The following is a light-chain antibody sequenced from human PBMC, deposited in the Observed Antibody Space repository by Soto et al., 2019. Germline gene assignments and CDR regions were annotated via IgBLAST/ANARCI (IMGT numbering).Light chain of an antibody. CDR1: QDISHF. CDR3: QKYNKDSPAT. Sequence: DIQLTQSPSSLSASVGDRVTFTCRASQDISHFLAWYQQRPGEVPRLLIYGASTLQSGVSSRFSGSGFGTDFTLTIASLQPEDVETYYGQKYNKDSPATFGPGTKVEIK. V-gene: IGKV1-27*01. CDR2: GAS. J-gene: IGKJ1*01.